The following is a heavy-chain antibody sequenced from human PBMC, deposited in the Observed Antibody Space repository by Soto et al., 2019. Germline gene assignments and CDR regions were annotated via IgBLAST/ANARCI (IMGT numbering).Heavy chain of an antibody. D-gene: IGHD6-13*01. Sequence: QVQLVESGGGVVQPGRSLRLSCAASGFTFSSYGMHWVRQAPGEGLEWVVVISYDGSIQYYTDSAKGRFTISRDNSKSTLYLQMNSLRAEDTAVYYCAKEIRAYSSSWSFDYWGQGTLVTVSS. CDR3: AKEIRAYSSSWSFDY. J-gene: IGHJ4*02. CDR1: GFTFSSYG. V-gene: IGHV3-30*18. CDR2: ISYDGSIQ.